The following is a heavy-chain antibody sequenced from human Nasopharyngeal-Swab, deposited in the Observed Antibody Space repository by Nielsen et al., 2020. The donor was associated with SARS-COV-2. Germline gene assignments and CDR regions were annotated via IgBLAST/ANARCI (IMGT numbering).Heavy chain of an antibody. Sequence: SVKVSCKASGGTFSSYAIGWVRQAPGQGLEWMGGIIPIFGTANYAQKFQGRVTITADESTSTAYMELSSLRSEDTAVYYCARRPQRSWYYFDYWGQGTLVTVSS. CDR1: GGTFSSYA. J-gene: IGHJ4*02. D-gene: IGHD6-13*01. CDR2: IIPIFGTA. V-gene: IGHV1-69*13. CDR3: ARRPQRSWYYFDY.